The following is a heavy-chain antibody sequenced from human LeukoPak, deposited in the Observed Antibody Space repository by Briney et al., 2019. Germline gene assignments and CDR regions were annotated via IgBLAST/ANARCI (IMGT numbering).Heavy chain of an antibody. J-gene: IGHJ4*02. Sequence: PGGSLRLSCGASGFTFRTSWMNWVRQAPGKGLEWVASINPDGSEKYSVDSVKGRFTISRDNAKNSLYLQMNSLRAEDTAVYYCARDRGYSSFDYWGQGTLVTVSS. D-gene: IGHD6-19*01. CDR1: GFTFRTSW. CDR2: INPDGSEK. V-gene: IGHV3-7*01. CDR3: ARDRGYSSFDY.